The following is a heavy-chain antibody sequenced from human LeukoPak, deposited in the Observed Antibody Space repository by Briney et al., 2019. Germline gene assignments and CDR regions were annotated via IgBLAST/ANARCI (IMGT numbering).Heavy chain of an antibody. V-gene: IGHV3-48*01. CDR3: VRGVPKTSYYYYYMDV. Sequence: GGSLRLSCAVSGFPLSSYAMSWVRQAPGKGLEWISYISGSGFTIHYADSVKGRFTISRDNAKNSLYLQMNSLRAEDTAVYYCVRGVPKTSYYYYYMDVWGKGTTVTVSS. CDR2: ISGSGFTI. J-gene: IGHJ6*03. CDR1: GFPLSSYA. D-gene: IGHD4-11*01.